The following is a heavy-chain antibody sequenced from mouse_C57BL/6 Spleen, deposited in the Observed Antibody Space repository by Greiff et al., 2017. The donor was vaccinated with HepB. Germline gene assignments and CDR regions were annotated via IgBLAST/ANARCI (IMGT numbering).Heavy chain of an antibody. D-gene: IGHD2-5*01. V-gene: IGHV1-15*01. Sequence: VQLQQSGAELVRPGASVTLSCKASGYTFTDYEMHWVKQTPVHGLEWIGAIDPETGGTAYNQKFKGKAILTADKSSSTAYMELRSLTSEDSAVYYCTRGGHSNSWFAYWGQGTLVTVSA. J-gene: IGHJ3*01. CDR3: TRGGHSNSWFAY. CDR2: IDPETGGT. CDR1: GYTFTDYE.